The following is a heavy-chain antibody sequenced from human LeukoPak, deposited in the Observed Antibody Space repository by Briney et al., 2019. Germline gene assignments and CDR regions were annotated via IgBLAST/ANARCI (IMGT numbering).Heavy chain of an antibody. V-gene: IGHV3-33*01. Sequence: GGSLRLSCAASGFTFSSYGMHWVRQAPGKGLEWVAVIWYDGSNKYYADSVKGRFTISRDNSKNTLYLQMNSLRAEDTAVYYCASSVAGLANYFQHWGQGTLVTVSS. CDR3: ASSVAGLANYFQH. CDR2: IWYDGSNK. J-gene: IGHJ1*01. D-gene: IGHD6-19*01. CDR1: GFTFSSYG.